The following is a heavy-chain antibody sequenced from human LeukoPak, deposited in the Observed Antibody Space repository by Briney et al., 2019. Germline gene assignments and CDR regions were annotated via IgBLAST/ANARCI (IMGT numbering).Heavy chain of an antibody. CDR3: ARTVRVSRLINYYDSSGDLSWFDP. J-gene: IGHJ5*02. D-gene: IGHD3-22*01. CDR1: GGSISSYY. V-gene: IGHV4-4*07. Sequence: PSETLSLTCTVSGGSISSYYWSWIRQPAGKVLEWIGRIHTSGSTTYNPSLKSRVTMSVDTSKNQFSLKLSSVTAADTAVYYCARTVRVSRLINYYDSSGDLSWFDPWGQGTLVTVSS. CDR2: IHTSGST.